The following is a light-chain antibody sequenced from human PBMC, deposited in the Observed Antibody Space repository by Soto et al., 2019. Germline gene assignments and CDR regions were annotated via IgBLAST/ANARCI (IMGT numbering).Light chain of an antibody. CDR2: DNS. V-gene: IGLV1-51*01. J-gene: IGLJ3*02. CDR3: GTWDSSLNGGV. CDR1: TSNIGTYS. Sequence: QSVLTQPPSVSAAPGQKVTISCSRSTSNIGTYSVSWYQQLPGTAPKLLIYDNSQRPSGIPDRFSGSKSGTSATLAITGLQTGDEADYYCGTWDSSLNGGVFGGGTKLTVL.